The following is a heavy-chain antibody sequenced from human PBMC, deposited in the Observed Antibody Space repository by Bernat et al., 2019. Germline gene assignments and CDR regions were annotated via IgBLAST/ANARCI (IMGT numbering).Heavy chain of an antibody. CDR1: GFTLSDHY. Sequence: EVPLVESGGGLVQPGGSLRLSCAGSGFTLSDHYMDWIRQAPGKGLEWVGLTRDKAKSYTTEYAASVKGRFTISRDDSGNSLYLQMNSLKSEDTAVYYCARLPTSVVVTADWGQGTLVIVSS. J-gene: IGHJ4*02. V-gene: IGHV3-72*01. CDR2: TRDKAKSYTT. D-gene: IGHD2-21*02. CDR3: ARLPTSVVVTAD.